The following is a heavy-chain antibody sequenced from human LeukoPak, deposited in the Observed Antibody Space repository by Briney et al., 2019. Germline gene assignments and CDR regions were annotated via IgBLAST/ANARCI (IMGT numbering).Heavy chain of an antibody. J-gene: IGHJ4*02. CDR1: GYSFTSYD. CDR3: AREVVGYSYGTRNPFDY. Sequence: GASVKVSCKASGYSFTSYDINWGRQATGQGLEWMGWMNPNSGNTGYAQKVQGRVTMTRNTSISTAYMELSSLRSEDTAVYYCAREVVGYSYGTRNPFDYWGQGTLVTVSS. D-gene: IGHD5-18*01. V-gene: IGHV1-8*01. CDR2: MNPNSGNT.